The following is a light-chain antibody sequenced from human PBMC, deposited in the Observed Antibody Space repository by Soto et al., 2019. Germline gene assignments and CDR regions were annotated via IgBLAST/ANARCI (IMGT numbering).Light chain of an antibody. CDR1: QSLGSD. CDR3: QQYYNWPRT. V-gene: IGKV3-15*01. J-gene: IGKJ1*01. Sequence: EIVMTQSPGTLSLSPGDTATLSCRASQSLGSDLAWYQQKPGQAPRLLLFGASARPTGIPARISGSGSGTEFTLTISSLRSEDFAVYFCQQYYNWPRTFGQGTKVEI. CDR2: GAS.